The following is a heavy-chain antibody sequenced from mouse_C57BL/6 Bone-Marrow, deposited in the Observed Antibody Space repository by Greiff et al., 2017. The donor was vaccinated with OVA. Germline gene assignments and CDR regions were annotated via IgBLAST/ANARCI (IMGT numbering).Heavy chain of an antibody. J-gene: IGHJ3*01. CDR3: ARTYYYGSSFAY. V-gene: IGHV5-12*01. Sequence: EVNVVESGGGLVQPGGSLKLSCAASGFTFSDYYMYWVRQTPEKRLEWVAYISNGGGSTYYPDTVKGRFTISRDNAKNTLYLQMSRLKSEDTAMYYCARTYYYGSSFAYWGQGTLVTVSA. CDR1: GFTFSDYY. CDR2: ISNGGGST. D-gene: IGHD1-1*01.